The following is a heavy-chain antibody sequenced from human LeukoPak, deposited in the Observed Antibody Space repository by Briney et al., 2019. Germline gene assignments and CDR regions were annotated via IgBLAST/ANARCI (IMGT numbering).Heavy chain of an antibody. V-gene: IGHV3-9*01. CDR2: ISWNSDTL. J-gene: IGHJ4*02. CDR3: AKARGGSYSGIEY. D-gene: IGHD1-26*01. CDR1: GFTFDDYA. Sequence: GGSLRLSCTASGFTFDDYAMHWVRQAPGKGLEWVSGISWNSDTLGYADSVKGQFTISRDNAKNSLYLQMDSLRAEDTAFYYCAKARGGSYSGIEYWGQGILVIVSS.